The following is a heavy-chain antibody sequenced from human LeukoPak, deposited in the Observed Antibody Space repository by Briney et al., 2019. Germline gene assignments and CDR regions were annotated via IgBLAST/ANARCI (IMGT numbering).Heavy chain of an antibody. CDR2: MSPNSGDT. Sequence: ASVKVSCKASGYTFTSYDINWVRQATGQGLEWMGWMSPNSGDTGYAQKFQGRVTMTRNTSISTAYLGLSSLRSEDTAVYYCARLEGGRDGYNQYAFDIWGQGTMVTVSS. CDR1: GYTFTSYD. D-gene: IGHD5-24*01. CDR3: ARLEGGRDGYNQYAFDI. V-gene: IGHV1-8*01. J-gene: IGHJ3*02.